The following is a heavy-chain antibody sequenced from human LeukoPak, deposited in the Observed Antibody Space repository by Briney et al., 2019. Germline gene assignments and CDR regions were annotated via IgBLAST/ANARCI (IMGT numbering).Heavy chain of an antibody. D-gene: IGHD3-3*01. CDR3: ARAFTIFGSWFDP. CDR2: MNPNSGNT. Sequence: ASVKVSCKASGYTFTSYDINWVRQATGQGLEWMGWMNPNSGNTGYAQKFQGRVTITADESTSTAYMELSSLRSEDTAVYYCARAFTIFGSWFDPWGQGTLVTVSS. CDR1: GYTFTSYD. J-gene: IGHJ5*02. V-gene: IGHV1-8*01.